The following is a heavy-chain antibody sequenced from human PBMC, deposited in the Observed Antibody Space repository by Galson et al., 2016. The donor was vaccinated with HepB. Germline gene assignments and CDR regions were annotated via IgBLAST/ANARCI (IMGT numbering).Heavy chain of an antibody. V-gene: IGHV3-48*02. Sequence: SLRLSCAGFGFTFSRSGLNWVRPAPGKGLQWISYISSSISTIYYADSVKSRFTISRDNAKNSVYLQMNSLRDDDTGVYYCARELVRSAFDLWGQGTLVTVSS. CDR2: ISSSISTI. J-gene: IGHJ3*01. CDR3: ARELVRSAFDL. D-gene: IGHD6-6*01. CDR1: GFTFSRSG.